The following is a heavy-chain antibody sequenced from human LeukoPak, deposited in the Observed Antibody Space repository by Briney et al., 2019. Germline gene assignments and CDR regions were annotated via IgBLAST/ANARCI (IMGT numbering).Heavy chain of an antibody. CDR1: GFTFSDYY. D-gene: IGHD3-22*01. CDR3: ARALYYDSSGPGY. Sequence: PGGSLRLSCAASGFTFSDYYMSWIRQAPGKGLEWVSYIISSSSYTNYADSVKGRFTISRDNAKNSLYLQMNSLRAEDTAVYYCARALYYDSSGPGYWGQGTLVTVS. J-gene: IGHJ4*02. V-gene: IGHV3-11*05. CDR2: IISSSSYT.